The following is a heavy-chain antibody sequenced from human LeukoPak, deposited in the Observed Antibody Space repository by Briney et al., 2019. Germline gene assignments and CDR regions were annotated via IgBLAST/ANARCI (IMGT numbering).Heavy chain of an antibody. CDR1: RYTFTGYY. Sequence: ASVKVSCKASRYTFTGYYMHWVRQAPGQGLEWMGWINPNSGGTDYAQKFQGRVTMTRDTSISTAYMELSRLRSDDTAVYYCGRGRGEGYTYGRYYFDYWGQGTLVTVSS. D-gene: IGHD5-18*01. CDR2: INPNSGGT. J-gene: IGHJ4*02. CDR3: GRGRGEGYTYGRYYFDY. V-gene: IGHV1-2*02.